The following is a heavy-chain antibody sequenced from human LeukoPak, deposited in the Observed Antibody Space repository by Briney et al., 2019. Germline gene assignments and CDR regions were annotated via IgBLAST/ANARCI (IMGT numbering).Heavy chain of an antibody. J-gene: IGHJ4*02. CDR3: ATAYSSGWYCFDY. CDR1: GFTFSSYG. D-gene: IGHD6-19*01. V-gene: IGHV3-30*03. CDR2: ISYDGSNK. Sequence: GGSLRLSCAASGFTFSSYGMHWVRQAPGQGLEWVAVISYDGSNKYYADSVKGRFTISRDNSKNTLYLQMNSLRAEDTAVYYCATAYSSGWYCFDYWGQGTLVTVSS.